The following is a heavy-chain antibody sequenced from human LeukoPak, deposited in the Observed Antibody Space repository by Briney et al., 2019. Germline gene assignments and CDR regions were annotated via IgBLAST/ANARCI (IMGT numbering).Heavy chain of an antibody. CDR1: GGSISSYY. V-gene: IGHV4-59*01. D-gene: IGHD6-19*01. CDR3: ARDGRAGSLFAY. Sequence: SETLSLTCSVSGGSISSYYWSWIRQPPGKGLEWVGYISYSGSTNYNPSLKSRVTISVDTSKNQFSLKLSSVTAADTAIYYCARDGRAGSLFAYWGQGTLVTVSS. J-gene: IGHJ4*02. CDR2: ISYSGST.